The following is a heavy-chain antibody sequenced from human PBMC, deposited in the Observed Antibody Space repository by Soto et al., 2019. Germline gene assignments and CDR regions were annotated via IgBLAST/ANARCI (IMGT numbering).Heavy chain of an antibody. CDR3: ARGLRGVLVHYYVDY. V-gene: IGHV1-18*01. J-gene: IGHJ4*02. Sequence: QVQLVQSGAEVKKPGASVKVSCKASGYTFTSPGISWVRQAPGQGLEWMGWISAYSGNTNYAQKPQGRVTMTTDTSTSTAYMELRSLRSDDTAVYYCARGLRGVLVHYYVDYWGQGTLVTVSS. CDR1: GYTFTSPG. D-gene: IGHD5-12*01. CDR2: ISAYSGNT.